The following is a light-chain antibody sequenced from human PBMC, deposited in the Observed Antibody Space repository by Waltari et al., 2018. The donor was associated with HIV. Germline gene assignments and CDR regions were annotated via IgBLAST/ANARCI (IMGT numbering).Light chain of an antibody. V-gene: IGLV3-25*03. J-gene: IGLJ3*02. CDR1: ALPNQY. CDR3: QTADSNASLWV. CDR2: TAT. Sequence: SYDLTQPPSVSVSPGQTARITCSGDALPNQYAYWYQQRPGQAPWFVIYTATERPSGIPERFCGYSTGTTATLTIIGVQGEDEADYHCQTADSNASLWVFGGGSKLSVL.